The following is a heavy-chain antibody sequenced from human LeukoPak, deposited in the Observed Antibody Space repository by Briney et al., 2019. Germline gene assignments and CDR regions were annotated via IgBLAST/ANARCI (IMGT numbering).Heavy chain of an antibody. J-gene: IGHJ2*01. CDR1: GCTFSTHG. Sequence: PGGSLRLSCAASGCTFSTHGIQWVRQAPGKGLECVAFIWYDGTNKYYADSVKGRFTISRDNSKNTLYLQMNSLRAEDTAVYYCARDGAAVAGQVFWYFDLWGRGTLVTVSS. CDR3: ARDGAAVAGQVFWYFDL. V-gene: IGHV3-33*01. CDR2: IWYDGTNK. D-gene: IGHD6-19*01.